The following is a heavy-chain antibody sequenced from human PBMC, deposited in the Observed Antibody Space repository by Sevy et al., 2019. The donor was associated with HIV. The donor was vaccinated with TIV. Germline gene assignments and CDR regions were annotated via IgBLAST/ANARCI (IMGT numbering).Heavy chain of an antibody. CDR2: IFKSGDVT. D-gene: IGHD3-22*01. V-gene: IGHV3-23*01. CDR1: GFTLRTYA. J-gene: IGHJ3*02. Sequence: GGSLRLSCVASGFTLRTYAMNWVRQAPGKGLKWVSTIFKSGDVTYYADSVKGRFTIARDNSKNTVYLHMNSPRAEDTALYFCAGARYDSSGSFDAFDIWGQGTMVTVSS. CDR3: AGARYDSSGSFDAFDI.